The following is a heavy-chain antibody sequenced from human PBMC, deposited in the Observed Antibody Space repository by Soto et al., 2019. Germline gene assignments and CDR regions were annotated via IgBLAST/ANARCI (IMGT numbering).Heavy chain of an antibody. J-gene: IGHJ6*02. CDR1: GYTFTSYG. CDR2: ISAYNGNT. V-gene: IGHV1-18*01. CDR3: ARGNYDFWSGSRLVGYHGMDV. D-gene: IGHD3-3*01. Sequence: GASVKVSCKASGYTFTSYGISWVRQAPGQGLEWMGWISAYNGNTNYAQKLQGRVTMTTDTSTSTAYMELRSLRSDDTAVYYCARGNYDFWSGSRLVGYHGMDVWGQGTTVTVSS.